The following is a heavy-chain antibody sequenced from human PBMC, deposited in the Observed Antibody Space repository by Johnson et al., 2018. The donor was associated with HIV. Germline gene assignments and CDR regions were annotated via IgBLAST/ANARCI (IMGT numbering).Heavy chain of an antibody. V-gene: IGHV3-30*04. CDR3: ARDITAARPSAFDI. J-gene: IGHJ3*02. CDR1: GFTFSSYA. Sequence: QMLLVESGGGVVQPGRSLRLSCAASGFTFSSYAMHWVRQAPGKGLEWVAVISYDGSNKYYADSVKGRFTISRENSKNTLYLQMNSLRAEDTAVYYCARDITAARPSAFDIWGQGTMVTVSS. D-gene: IGHD6-6*01. CDR2: ISYDGSNK.